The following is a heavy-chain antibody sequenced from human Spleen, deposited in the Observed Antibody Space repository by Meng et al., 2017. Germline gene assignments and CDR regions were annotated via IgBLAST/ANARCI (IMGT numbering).Heavy chain of an antibody. Sequence: SETLSLTCAVYGGSFSGYYWSWIRQPPGKGLEWIGEINHSGSTNYNPSLKRRVTISVDTSKNQFSLKLSSVTAADTAVYYCARSSSSWTFDYWGQGTLVTVSS. CDR1: GGSFSGYY. J-gene: IGHJ4*02. D-gene: IGHD6-13*01. V-gene: IGHV4-34*01. CDR3: ARSSSSWTFDY. CDR2: INHSGST.